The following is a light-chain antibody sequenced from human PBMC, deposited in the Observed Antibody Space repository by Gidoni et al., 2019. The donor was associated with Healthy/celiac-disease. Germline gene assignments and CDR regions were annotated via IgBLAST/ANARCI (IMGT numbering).Light chain of an antibody. CDR1: QSVSSNY. CDR2: GAS. J-gene: IGKJ2*01. CDR3: QQYGSAPPYT. V-gene: IGKV3-20*01. Sequence: IVLPPSPGPLSLSPGERATLACRASQSVSSNYLAWYQQKPGQAPRLLIYGASSRATDIPDRFSGSGSGTDCTLTISRLEPEDFAMYYCQQYGSAPPYTFGQGTKLEIK.